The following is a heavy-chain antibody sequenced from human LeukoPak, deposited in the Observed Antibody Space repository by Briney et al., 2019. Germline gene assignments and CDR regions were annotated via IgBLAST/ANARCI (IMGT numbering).Heavy chain of an antibody. V-gene: IGHV4-59*01. CDR2: ISYSGST. CDR3: ARGYSRSWYQAVVYIWLDP. CDR1: GGSISSYY. D-gene: IGHD6-13*01. J-gene: IGHJ5*02. Sequence: SETLSLTCTVSGGSISSYYWTWIRQPPGKGLEWIGYISYSGSTNYNPSLKSRVTISVDTSKNQFSLNLTSVTAAGTAVYYCARGYSRSWYQAVVYIWLDPWGQGTLVAVSS.